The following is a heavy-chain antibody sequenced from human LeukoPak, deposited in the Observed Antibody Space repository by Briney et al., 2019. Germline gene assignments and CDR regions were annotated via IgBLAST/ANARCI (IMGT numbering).Heavy chain of an antibody. D-gene: IGHD2-21*01. Sequence: PSETLSLPCTFSGGSISSYYWSWIRQPPGKGLGGVGYIYYSGSTNYNPSLKTRGTISVDTSKHKFSLKLSSVTAAATAVYYCARAIVVVPSAADWFDPWGQGTLVTVSS. J-gene: IGHJ5*02. CDR2: IYYSGST. CDR1: GGSISSYY. V-gene: IGHV4-59*01. CDR3: ARAIVVVPSAADWFDP.